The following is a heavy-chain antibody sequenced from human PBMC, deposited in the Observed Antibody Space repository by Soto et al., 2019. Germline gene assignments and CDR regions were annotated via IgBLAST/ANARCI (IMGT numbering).Heavy chain of an antibody. V-gene: IGHV4-34*01. D-gene: IGHD3-9*01. J-gene: IGHJ3*01. Sequence: SETLSLTCAVYGGSFSGYYWSWIRQPPGKGLEWIGEINHSGSTNYNPSLKSRVTISVDTSKNQFSLKLSSVTAADTAVYYCARGYRLLRYFDWPRSSSAFDFWGQGTMVTVSS. CDR1: GGSFSGYY. CDR3: ARGYRLLRYFDWPRSSSAFDF. CDR2: INHSGST.